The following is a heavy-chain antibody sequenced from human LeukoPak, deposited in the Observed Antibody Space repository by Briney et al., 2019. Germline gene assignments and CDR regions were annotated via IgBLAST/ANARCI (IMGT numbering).Heavy chain of an antibody. D-gene: IGHD3-10*01. J-gene: IGHJ5*02. CDR2: ISSRGSTI. CDR1: GFTFSSYE. Sequence: GGSLRLSCAASGFTFSSYEMNWVRQAPGKGLEWVSYISSRGSTIYYADSVKGRFTISRDNAKNSLYLQMNSLRAEDTPVYYCARERYYYGSGPNWFDPWGQGTLVTVSS. CDR3: ARERYYYGSGPNWFDP. V-gene: IGHV3-48*03.